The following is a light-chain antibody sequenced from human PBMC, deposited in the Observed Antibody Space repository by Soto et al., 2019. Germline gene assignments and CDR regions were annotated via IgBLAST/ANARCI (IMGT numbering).Light chain of an antibody. CDR1: QSITTW. CDR2: KAS. CDR3: QQYETYHT. J-gene: IGKJ2*01. Sequence: DIQMTQSPSTLSASVGDRVTNTCRASQSITTWLAWYQQKPGKAPNLLIYKASNLESGVPSRFSGSGSGTEFTLTISGLQRDDFATYYCQQYETYHTFGQGTKLEIK. V-gene: IGKV1-5*03.